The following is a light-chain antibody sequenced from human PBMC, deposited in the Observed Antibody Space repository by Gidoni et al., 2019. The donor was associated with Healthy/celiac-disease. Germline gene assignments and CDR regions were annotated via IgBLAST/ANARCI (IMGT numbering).Light chain of an antibody. V-gene: IGLV2-14*01. CDR3: SSYTSSSTLVV. CDR1: SSDVGGYNY. CDR2: EVS. Sequence: QSALTQPAAVSGSPGQSITISCTGTSSDVGGYNYVAWYQQHPGKAPKLLIYEVSTRPSGFSNRFAGSKSGDTSSVTISGLQDEDEADYYCSSYTSSSTLVVFGTGTKVTVL. J-gene: IGLJ1*01.